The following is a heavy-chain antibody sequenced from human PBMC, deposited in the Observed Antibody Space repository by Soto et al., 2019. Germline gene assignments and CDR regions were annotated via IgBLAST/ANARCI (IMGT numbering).Heavy chain of an antibody. CDR1: GFTFSDYY. J-gene: IGHJ6*03. CDR3: ARGIGDFWSGYFSQLDYYYYMDV. V-gene: IGHV3-11*01. Sequence: QVQLVESGGCLVKPGGSLRLSCAASGFTFSDYYMSWIRQAPGKGLEWVSYISSSGSTIYYADSVKGRFTISRDNAKNSLYLQMNSLRAEDTAVYYCARGIGDFWSGYFSQLDYYYYMDVWGKGTTVTVSS. CDR2: ISSSGSTI. D-gene: IGHD3-3*01.